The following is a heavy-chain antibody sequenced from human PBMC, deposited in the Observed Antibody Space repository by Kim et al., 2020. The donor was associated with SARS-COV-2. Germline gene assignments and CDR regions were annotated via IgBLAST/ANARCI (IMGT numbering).Heavy chain of an antibody. CDR2: ISYDGSYK. V-gene: IGHV3-30*04. CDR3: ARRMGSYYYGMDV. J-gene: IGHJ6*02. D-gene: IGHD3-10*01. Sequence: GGSLRLSCAASGFTFTSYAIHWVRQAPGKGLEWVAVISYDGSYKYYADSVKGRFTISRDNSKNTLYLQMNSLRAEDTAVYYCARRMGSYYYGMDVWGQGTTVTGSS. CDR1: GFTFTSYA.